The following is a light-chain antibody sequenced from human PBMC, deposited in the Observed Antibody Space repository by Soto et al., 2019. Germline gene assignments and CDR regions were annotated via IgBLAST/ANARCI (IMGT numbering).Light chain of an antibody. Sequence: DIQMTQSPSSLSGSVGDRVTITGGAIHTISTWMAWYQQKPGKAPKLLVYDASTLQSGVASRFSGSGSGTEFTLIISGLQPDDSATYYCQQYTNTNNPWMFGQGTKVDI. CDR1: HTISTW. CDR2: DAS. CDR3: QQYTNTNNPWM. V-gene: IGKV1-5*01. J-gene: IGKJ1*01.